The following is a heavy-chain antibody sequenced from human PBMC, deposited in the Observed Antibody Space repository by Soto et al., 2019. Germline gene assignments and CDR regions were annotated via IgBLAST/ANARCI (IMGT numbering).Heavy chain of an antibody. V-gene: IGHV3-48*03. CDR2: ISSSGSPI. CDR3: ARAKWELLRFPGFDY. D-gene: IGHD1-26*01. J-gene: IGHJ4*02. CDR1: GFTFSSYE. Sequence: PGGSLRLSCTASGFTFSSYEMNWVRQAPGKGLEWVSYISSSGSPIYYADSVKGRFTISRDNAKNSLYLQMNSLRAEDTAVYYCARAKWELLRFPGFDYWGQGTLVTVSS.